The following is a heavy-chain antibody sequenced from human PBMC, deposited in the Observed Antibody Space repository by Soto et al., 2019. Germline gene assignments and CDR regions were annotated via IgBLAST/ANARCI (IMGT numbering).Heavy chain of an antibody. CDR3: ARDLGSSFDY. CDR1: GFTVSSNY. V-gene: IGHV3-53*01. Sequence: GESLKISCAASGFTVSSNYMSWVRQAPGKGLEWVSVIYSGGSTYYADSVKGRFTISRDNSKNTLYLQMNSLRAEDMAVYYCARDLGSSFDYWGQGTLVTVSS. D-gene: IGHD6-6*01. J-gene: IGHJ4*02. CDR2: IYSGGST.